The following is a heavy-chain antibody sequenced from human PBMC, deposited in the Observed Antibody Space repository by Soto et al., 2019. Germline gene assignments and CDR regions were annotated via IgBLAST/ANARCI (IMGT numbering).Heavy chain of an antibody. D-gene: IGHD3-10*01. CDR3: AHIAPRVVRGVIAPPDY. J-gene: IGHJ4*02. Sequence: SGPTLVKPTPTLTLTCTFSGFSLSTSGVGVGWIRQPPGKALEWLALIYWNDDKRYSPSLKSRLTITKDTSKNQVVLTMTNMDPVDTATYYCAHIAPRVVRGVIAPPDYWGQGTLVTVSS. V-gene: IGHV2-5*01. CDR2: IYWNDDK. CDR1: GFSLSTSGVG.